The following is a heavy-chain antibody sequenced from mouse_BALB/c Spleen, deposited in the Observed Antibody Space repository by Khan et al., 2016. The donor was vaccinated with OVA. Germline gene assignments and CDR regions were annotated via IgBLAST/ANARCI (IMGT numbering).Heavy chain of an antibody. Sequence: EVQLEESGGGLVQPGGSMKLSCVASGCTFSNYWMNWVRQSPEQGLEWVAEISLKSDDYVTHYAVSVKGRFTISRDDSKSSVYLQTNNLRVEGTSIYNCWIFLWGQGTTLTVSS. CDR2: ISLKSDDYVT. CDR1: GCTFSNYW. CDR3: WIFL. J-gene: IGHJ2*01. V-gene: IGHV6-6*02.